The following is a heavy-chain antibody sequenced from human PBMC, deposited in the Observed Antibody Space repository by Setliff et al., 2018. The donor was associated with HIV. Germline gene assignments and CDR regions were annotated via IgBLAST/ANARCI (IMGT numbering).Heavy chain of an antibody. J-gene: IGHJ4*02. CDR2: VSHSGNT. Sequence: PSETLSLTCAVSGYSISRGYFWVWVRQPPGKGLEWIGSVSHSGNTDYNISLKSRVTISVDASKNQFSLKLSSVTAADTAVYYFARNDDYWGQGTLVTVSS. CDR1: GYSISRGYF. V-gene: IGHV4-38-2*01. CDR3: ARNDDY.